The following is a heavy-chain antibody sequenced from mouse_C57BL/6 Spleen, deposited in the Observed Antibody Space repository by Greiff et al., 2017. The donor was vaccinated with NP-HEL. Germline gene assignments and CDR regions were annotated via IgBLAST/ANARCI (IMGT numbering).Heavy chain of an antibody. CDR2: ISSGGSYT. CDR3: ASLGDY. Sequence: VQLQQSGGDLVKPGGSLKLSCAASGFTFSSYGMSWVRQTPDKRLEWVATISSGGSYTSYPDSVKGRFTISRDNAKNTLYLQMSSLKSEDTAMYYCASLGDYWGQGTSVTVSS. J-gene: IGHJ4*01. D-gene: IGHD3-1*01. V-gene: IGHV5-6*01. CDR1: GFTFSSYG.